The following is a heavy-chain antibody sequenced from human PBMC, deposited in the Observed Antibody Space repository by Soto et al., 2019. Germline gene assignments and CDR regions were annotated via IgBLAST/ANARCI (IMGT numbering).Heavy chain of an antibody. D-gene: IGHD3-22*01. Sequence: GESLKISCKGSGYSFTIYWISWVRQMPGKGLEWMGRIDPSDSYTNYSPSFQGHVTISADKSISTAYLQWSSLKASDTAMYYCARPLYYYDSSGYSSRGAFDIWGQGTMVTVSS. CDR3: ARPLYYYDSSGYSSRGAFDI. V-gene: IGHV5-10-1*01. J-gene: IGHJ3*02. CDR1: GYSFTIYW. CDR2: IDPSDSYT.